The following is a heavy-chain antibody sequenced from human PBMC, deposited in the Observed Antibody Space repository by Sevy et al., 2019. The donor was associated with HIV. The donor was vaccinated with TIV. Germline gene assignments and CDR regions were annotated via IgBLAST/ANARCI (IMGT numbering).Heavy chain of an antibody. J-gene: IGHJ4*02. V-gene: IGHV3-30-3*01. CDR3: ARDNGYDGRRYSPGY. CDR2: LSYDGNIK. D-gene: IGHD3-22*01. Sequence: GGSLRLSCAASGFTFDTYAVHWVRQAPGKGLEWVAVLSYDGNIKYYADSVKGRFTISRDDSKNTLYLQMNSLRDEDMAVYYCARDNGYDGRRYSPGYWGQGALVTVSS. CDR1: GFTFDTYA.